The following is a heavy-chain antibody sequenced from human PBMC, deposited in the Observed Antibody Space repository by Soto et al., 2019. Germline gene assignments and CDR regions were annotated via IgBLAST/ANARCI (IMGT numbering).Heavy chain of an antibody. D-gene: IGHD3-22*01. Sequence: GGSLRLSCAASGFPFSNAWMSWVRQAPGKGLEWVGRIKSKTDGGTTDYAAPVKGRFTISRDDSKNTLYLQMNSLKTEDTAVYYCTTHYYDSSGYFPRYFQHWGQGTLVTVSS. CDR2: IKSKTDGGTT. J-gene: IGHJ1*01. CDR3: TTHYYDSSGYFPRYFQH. CDR1: GFPFSNAW. V-gene: IGHV3-15*01.